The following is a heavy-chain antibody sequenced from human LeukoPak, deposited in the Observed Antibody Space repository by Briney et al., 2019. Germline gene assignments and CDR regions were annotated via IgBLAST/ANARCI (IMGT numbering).Heavy chain of an antibody. D-gene: IGHD3-3*01. Sequence: PSETLSLTCAVSGYSISSAYYWGWIRQPPGKGLEWIGSIYHSGSTYYYNPSLKSRVTISVDTSKNQFSLKLSSVTAADTAVYYCAPWRRDNNFDYWGQGTLVTVSS. V-gene: IGHV4-38-2*01. J-gene: IGHJ4*02. CDR2: IYHSGSTY. CDR1: GYSISSAYY. CDR3: APWRRDNNFDY.